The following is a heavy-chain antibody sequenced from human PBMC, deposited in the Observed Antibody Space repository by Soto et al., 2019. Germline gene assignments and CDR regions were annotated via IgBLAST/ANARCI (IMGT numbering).Heavy chain of an antibody. CDR3: AKAVAGLFDY. J-gene: IGHJ4*02. D-gene: IGHD6-19*01. Sequence: GGSLRLSCAASGFTFDDYSMHWVRQAPGKGLEWVSGISWNSGSIGYADSVKGRFTISRDNAKNSLYLQMNSLRAEDTALYYCAKAVAGLFDYWGQGTLVTVSS. CDR1: GFTFDDYS. V-gene: IGHV3-9*01. CDR2: ISWNSGSI.